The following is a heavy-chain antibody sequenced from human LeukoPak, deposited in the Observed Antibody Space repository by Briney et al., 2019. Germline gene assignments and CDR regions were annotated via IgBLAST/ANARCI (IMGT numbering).Heavy chain of an antibody. V-gene: IGHV1-2*06. CDR3: ARAWVYYGSGSYYND. J-gene: IGHJ4*02. D-gene: IGHD3-10*01. Sequence: ASVKVSCKASGYTFIGYYMRWVRQAPGQGLEWMGRINPNSGGTNYAQKFQGRVTMTRDTSISTAYMELSSLRSDDTAVYYCARAWVYYGSGSYYNDWGQGTLVTVSS. CDR2: INPNSGGT. CDR1: GYTFIGYY.